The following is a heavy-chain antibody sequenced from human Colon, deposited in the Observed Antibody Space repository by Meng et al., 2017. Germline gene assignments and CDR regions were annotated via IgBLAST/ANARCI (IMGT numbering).Heavy chain of an antibody. J-gene: IGHJ4*01. D-gene: IGHD5-18*01. CDR1: ADSISSNY. Sequence: SETLSLTCAVSADSISSNYWSWIRQPPGKGLEWIGYIYHSGYTNYNLSLKSRVTMSVDTSKNQISLKLTSVTAADTAVYYCARIWSNAYNYRRHYCFDYWGQGLMVTVSS. V-gene: IGHV4-59*01. CDR2: IYHSGYT. CDR3: ARIWSNAYNYRRHYCFDY.